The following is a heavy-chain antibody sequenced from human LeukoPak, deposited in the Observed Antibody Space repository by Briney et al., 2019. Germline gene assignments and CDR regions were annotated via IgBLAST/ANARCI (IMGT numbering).Heavy chain of an antibody. V-gene: IGHV3-15*01. J-gene: IGHJ3*02. CDR3: TRDSDILTGYYRGAFDI. Sequence: SSGTLSLTCAVSGGSISSSNWWSWVRQASGKGLEWVGRIKRKADGGTPDYAAPVAGRFTISRDDSKKTLYLQMNSLKIEDTAVYYCTRDSDILTGYYRGAFDIWGQGTTVTVSP. CDR1: GGSISSSNW. CDR2: IKRKADGGTP. D-gene: IGHD3-9*01.